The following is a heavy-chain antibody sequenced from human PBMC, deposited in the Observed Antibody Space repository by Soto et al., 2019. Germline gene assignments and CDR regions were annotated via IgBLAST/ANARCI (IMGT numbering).Heavy chain of an antibody. Sequence: WETLSLTCAVSGDSISGSSYYWAWIRQPPGKGLEWIGSIHYRANSYYSPSLKSRITISVDTSKNQISLRLSSVTAADTAVYYCARPLQLAVSGFDPWGQGTLVTVSS. J-gene: IGHJ5*02. D-gene: IGHD3-3*02. CDR2: IHYRANS. CDR1: GDSISGSSYY. CDR3: ARPLQLAVSGFDP. V-gene: IGHV4-39*01.